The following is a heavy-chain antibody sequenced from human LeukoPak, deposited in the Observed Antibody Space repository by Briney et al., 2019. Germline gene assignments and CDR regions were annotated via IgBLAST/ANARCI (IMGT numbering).Heavy chain of an antibody. CDR3: ARPITFGGVIVSSSY. J-gene: IGHJ4*02. CDR2: ISSSGSTI. Sequence: GGSLRLSCAASGFTFSSYEMNWVRQAPGKGLEWVSYISSSGSTIYYADSVKGRFTIPRDNAKNSLYLQMNSLRAEDTAVYYCARPITFGGVIVSSSYWGQGTLVTVSS. V-gene: IGHV3-48*03. CDR1: GFTFSSYE. D-gene: IGHD3-16*02.